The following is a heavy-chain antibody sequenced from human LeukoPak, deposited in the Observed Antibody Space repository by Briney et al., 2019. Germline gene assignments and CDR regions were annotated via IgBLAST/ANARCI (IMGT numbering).Heavy chain of an antibody. Sequence: GGSLRLSREVSGVTLSSHVLSWVRQAPGKGPQWVATIFGSGGYTYYADSVKGRFTISKDSSKKTLYLQMDTLRADDTALYYRAKGPVRDIVVVTAPGPVDYWGEGTLVTVSS. CDR1: GVTLSSHV. CDR3: AKGPVRDIVVVTAPGPVDY. V-gene: IGHV3-23*01. CDR2: IFGSGGYT. J-gene: IGHJ4*02. D-gene: IGHD2-21*02.